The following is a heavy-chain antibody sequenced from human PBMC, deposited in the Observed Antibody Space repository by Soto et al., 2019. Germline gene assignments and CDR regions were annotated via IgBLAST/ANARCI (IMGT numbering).Heavy chain of an antibody. V-gene: IGHV4-59*08. D-gene: IGHD5-12*01. CDR1: GGTRSPNY. Sequence: SETLSLTCIVSGGTRSPNYWAWIRQPPGKGLEWVGYIYYGGTTSYNPSLDRRVPISLEPSKSQISLRLSSVTAADTAVYYCASHKIEMASITYFDYWGHGTLVTVSS. CDR2: IYYGGTT. CDR3: ASHKIEMASITYFDY. J-gene: IGHJ4*01.